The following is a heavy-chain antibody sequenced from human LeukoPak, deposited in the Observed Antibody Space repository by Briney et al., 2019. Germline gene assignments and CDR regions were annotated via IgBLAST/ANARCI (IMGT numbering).Heavy chain of an antibody. CDR2: INHSGST. D-gene: IGHD3-3*01. V-gene: IGHV4-34*01. CDR1: GFTFSSYA. CDR3: VRGHSTIFGAVVTLGRFDP. Sequence: PGGSLRLSCAASGFTFSSYAMSWVRQAPGKGLEWIGEINHSGSTNYNPSLKSRVTMSVDTSNNQFSLKLSSVIAADTAVYYCVRGHSTIFGAVVTLGRFDPWGQGTLVTVSS. J-gene: IGHJ5*02.